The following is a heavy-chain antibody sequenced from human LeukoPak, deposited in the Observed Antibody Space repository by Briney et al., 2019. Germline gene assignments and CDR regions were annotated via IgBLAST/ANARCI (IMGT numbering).Heavy chain of an antibody. CDR2: IRSKAYGGTT. J-gene: IGHJ4*02. CDR1: GFTFRSYA. D-gene: IGHD5-24*01. V-gene: IGHV3-49*03. CDR3: ARATDGYGPDGVDY. Sequence: PGRSLRLSCAASGFTFRSYAMSWFRQAPGKGLEWVGFIRSKAYGGTTEYAASVKGRFTISRDDSKSIAYLQMNSLKTEDTAVYYCARATDGYGPDGVDYWGQGTLVTVSS.